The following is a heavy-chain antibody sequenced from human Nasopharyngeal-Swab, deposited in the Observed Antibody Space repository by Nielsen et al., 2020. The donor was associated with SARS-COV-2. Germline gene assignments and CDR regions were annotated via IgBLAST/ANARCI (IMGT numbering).Heavy chain of an antibody. CDR3: ARGGLYSNYLFDY. CDR2: INGDGSST. CDR1: GFTFSSYW. V-gene: IGHV3-74*01. D-gene: IGHD4-11*01. Sequence: GESLKISCAASGFTFSSYWMHWVRQAPGKGLVWVSRINGDGSSTTYADSVRGRFTISSDNAKNMLYLQLISLRAEDTAVYYCARGGLYSNYLFDYWCQGTLVTVSS. J-gene: IGHJ4*02.